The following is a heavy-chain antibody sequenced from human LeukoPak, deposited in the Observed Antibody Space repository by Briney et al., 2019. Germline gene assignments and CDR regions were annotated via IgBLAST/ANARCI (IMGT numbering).Heavy chain of an antibody. CDR2: IYYSGST. V-gene: IGHV4-30-4*07. J-gene: IGHJ6*03. CDR1: GGSISSGGYS. CDR3: ARTTEGGYTYDYFYYYYMDV. Sequence: SETLSLTCAGSGGSISSGGYSWSWIRQPPGKGLEWIGYIYYSGSTYYNPPLKSRVTISVHTSKNQFSLKLSSVTAADTAVYYCARTTEGGYTYDYFYYYYMDVWGKGTTVTISS. D-gene: IGHD5-18*01.